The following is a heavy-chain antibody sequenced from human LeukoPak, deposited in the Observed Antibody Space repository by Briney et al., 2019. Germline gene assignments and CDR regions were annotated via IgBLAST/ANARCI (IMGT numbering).Heavy chain of an antibody. J-gene: IGHJ4*02. Sequence: KTSETLSLTCTVSGGSISSYYWSWIRQPPGKGLEWIGYIYYSGSTNYNPSLKSRVSISVATSKTQFSLKLRSVTAADTAVYYCARDPPGKGRDWGQGTLVTVSS. CDR3: ARDPPGKGRD. V-gene: IGHV4-59*12. CDR1: GGSISSYY. CDR2: IYYSGST.